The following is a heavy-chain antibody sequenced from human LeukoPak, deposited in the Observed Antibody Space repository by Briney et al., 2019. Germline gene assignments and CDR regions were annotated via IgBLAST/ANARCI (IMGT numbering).Heavy chain of an antibody. CDR3: ARGGSPAMVRGVIDY. D-gene: IGHD3-10*01. Sequence: SETLSLTCAVYGGSFSGYYWSWIRQPPGKGLEWIGEINHSGSTKYNPSLKSRVTISVDTSKNQFSLKLSSVTAADTAVYYCARGGSPAMVRGVIDYWGQGTLVTVSS. J-gene: IGHJ4*02. CDR1: GGSFSGYY. CDR2: INHSGST. V-gene: IGHV4-34*01.